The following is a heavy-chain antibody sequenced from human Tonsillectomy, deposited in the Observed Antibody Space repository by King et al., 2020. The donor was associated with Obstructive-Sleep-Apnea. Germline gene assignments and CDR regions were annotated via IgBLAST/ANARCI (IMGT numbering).Heavy chain of an antibody. V-gene: IGHV1-46*01. Sequence: VQLVQSGAEVKKPGASVKVSCKASGYTFISYYLHWVRQAPGQGLEWMGIINPSGGATSYARKFQGRVTMTRDTSTSTVYMELSSLRSEDTAVYYCARDLRRELLEEEGGYWGQGTLVTVSS. J-gene: IGHJ4*02. CDR1: GYTFISYY. CDR3: ARDLRRELLEEEGGY. CDR2: INPSGGAT. D-gene: IGHD3-10*01.